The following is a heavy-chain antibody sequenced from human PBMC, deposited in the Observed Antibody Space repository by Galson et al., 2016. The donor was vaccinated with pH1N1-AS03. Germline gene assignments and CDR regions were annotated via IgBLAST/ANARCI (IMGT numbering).Heavy chain of an antibody. Sequence: SVKVSCKASGGTFSSYGITWVRQAPGQGLEWMGGIIPIFGTANYAQKFQGRVTITADDTTSTAYMELSNLRSEDTAVYYCARDKDDFWSGYSEYWGQGTLVTVSS. V-gene: IGHV1-69*13. D-gene: IGHD3-3*01. J-gene: IGHJ4*02. CDR1: GGTFSSYG. CDR2: IIPIFGTA. CDR3: ARDKDDFWSGYSEY.